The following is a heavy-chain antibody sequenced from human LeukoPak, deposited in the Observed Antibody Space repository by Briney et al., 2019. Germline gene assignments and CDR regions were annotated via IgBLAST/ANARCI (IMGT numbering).Heavy chain of an antibody. D-gene: IGHD1-14*01. J-gene: IGHJ4*02. Sequence: GGSLRLSCAASGFTFSSYAMHWVRQAPGKGLEWVAVISYDGSNKYYADSVKGRFTISRDNSKNTLYLHMNSLRAEDTAVYYCANHGGWYFDYWGQGTLVTVSS. CDR3: ANHGGWYFDY. V-gene: IGHV3-30-3*01. CDR1: GFTFSSYA. CDR2: ISYDGSNK.